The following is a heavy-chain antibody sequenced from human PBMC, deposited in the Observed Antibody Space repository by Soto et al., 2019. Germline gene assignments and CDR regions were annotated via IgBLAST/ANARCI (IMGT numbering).Heavy chain of an antibody. CDR1: GYSFTNYW. CDR3: ARLSDCSNGVCYKFDY. V-gene: IGHV5-51*01. J-gene: IGHJ4*02. CDR2: IYPGDSDT. D-gene: IGHD2-8*01. Sequence: PGESLKISCKGSGYSFTNYWIAWVRQMPGKGLEWMGIIYPGDSDTKYSPSFQGQVTISADKSTSTAYLQWSSLKASDTATYNCARLSDCSNGVCYKFDYWGQGTLVTVSS.